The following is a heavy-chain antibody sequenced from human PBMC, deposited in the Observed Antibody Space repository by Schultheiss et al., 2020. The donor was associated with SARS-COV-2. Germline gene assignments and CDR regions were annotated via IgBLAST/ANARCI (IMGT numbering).Heavy chain of an antibody. CDR1: GFTFSSYA. Sequence: GGSLRLSCAASGFTFSSYAMHWVRQAPGKGLEWVSVIYSGGSTYYADSVKGRFTISRDNSKNTLYLQMNSLRAEDTAVYYCARDRYSSSWLDAFDIWGQGTMVTVSS. D-gene: IGHD6-13*01. V-gene: IGHV3-66*02. CDR3: ARDRYSSSWLDAFDI. CDR2: IYSGGST. J-gene: IGHJ3*02.